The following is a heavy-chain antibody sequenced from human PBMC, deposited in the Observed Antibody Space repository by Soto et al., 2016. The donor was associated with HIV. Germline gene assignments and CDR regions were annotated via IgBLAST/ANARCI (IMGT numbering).Heavy chain of an antibody. CDR1: GYTFNSYA. Sequence: QVQLVQSGAEVKKPGASLRISCKASGYTFNSYAISWVRQAPGQGLEWMGTIDTYNRNTNYPQKLQGRVTMTTDTSTNTVYLDLLSLTSDDTAVYYCARGPREDGYGNYYFDNWGQGSLLTVSS. CDR3: ARGPREDGYGNYYFDN. J-gene: IGHJ4*02. V-gene: IGHV1-18*01. D-gene: IGHD5-18*01. CDR2: IDTYNRNT.